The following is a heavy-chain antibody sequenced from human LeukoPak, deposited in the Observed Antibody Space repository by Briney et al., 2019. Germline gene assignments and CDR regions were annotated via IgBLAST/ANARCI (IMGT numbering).Heavy chain of an antibody. V-gene: IGHV5-10-1*01. CDR2: IDPSVSYT. CDR3: AIPSLITMIRD. CDR1: GDSCTSYW. Sequence: GESLRISCKGSGDSCTSYWISWVRQMPGKGLEWMGRIDPSVSYTNYSPSFRGHVTISADKSISTAYLQWSSLKASDTAMYYCAIPSLITMIRDWGQGTLVTVSS. J-gene: IGHJ4*02. D-gene: IGHD3-10*01.